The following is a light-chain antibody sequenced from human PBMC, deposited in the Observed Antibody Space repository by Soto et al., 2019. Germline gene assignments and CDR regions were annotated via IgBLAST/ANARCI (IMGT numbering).Light chain of an antibody. J-gene: IGLJ2*01. CDR2: DVT. Sequence: QSVLTQPRSVSGSPGQSVTISCTGTSSDVGGYNYVSWYQHHPGKAPKLMIYDVTKRPSGVRDRFSASKSGNTASLTISGLQAEDEADYYCCSYAGSTTWVFGGGTKVTVL. CDR1: SSDVGGYNY. CDR3: CSYAGSTTWV. V-gene: IGLV2-11*01.